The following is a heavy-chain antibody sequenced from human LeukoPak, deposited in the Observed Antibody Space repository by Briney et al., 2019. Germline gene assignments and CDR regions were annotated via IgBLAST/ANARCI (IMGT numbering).Heavy chain of an antibody. CDR1: GFTFSSYW. D-gene: IGHD6-13*01. J-gene: IGHJ4*02. CDR2: INSDGSST. CDR3: ARDREGYIPND. V-gene: IGHV3-74*01. Sequence: GGSLRLSCAASGFTFSSYWMHWVRQAPGKGLVWVSRINSDGSSTSYADSVKGRLTISRDNAKNTLYLQMNSLRAEDTAVYYCARDREGYIPNDWGQGTLVTVSS.